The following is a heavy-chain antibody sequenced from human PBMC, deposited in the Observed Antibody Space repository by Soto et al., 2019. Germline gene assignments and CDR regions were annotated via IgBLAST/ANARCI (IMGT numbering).Heavy chain of an antibody. J-gene: IGHJ6*02. V-gene: IGHV4-4*07. CDR3: ASARRIVAVPAAMRKDYYYYYGMDV. Sequence: SETLSLTCTVSGGSISSYYWSWIRQPAGKGLEWIGRIYTSGSTNYNPSLKSRVTMSVDTSKNQFSLKLSSVTAADTAVYYCASARRIVAVPAAMRKDYYYYYGMDVWGQGTTVTVSS. D-gene: IGHD2-2*01. CDR1: GGSISSYY. CDR2: IYTSGST.